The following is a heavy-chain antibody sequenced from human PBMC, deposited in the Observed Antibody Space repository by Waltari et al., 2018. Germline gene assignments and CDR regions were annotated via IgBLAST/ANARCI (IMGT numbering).Heavy chain of an antibody. CDR1: GYTLTSYG. J-gene: IGHJ4*02. V-gene: IGHV1-18*01. D-gene: IGHD3-9*01. CDR2: ISAYNGDT. Sequence: QVQVVQSGAEVKNPGASVRVSCKASGYTLTSYGFSRVRQAPGHGLEWMGWISAYNGDTNYAQKFQGRVTMTTDTSRTTAYMELRSLRSDDTAVYYCARGDDILTGDHKGLDYWGQGTLVSVSS. CDR3: ARGDDILTGDHKGLDY.